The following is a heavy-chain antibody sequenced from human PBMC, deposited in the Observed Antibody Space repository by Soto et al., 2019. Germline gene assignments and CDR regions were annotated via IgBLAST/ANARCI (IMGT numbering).Heavy chain of an antibody. V-gene: IGHV4-34*01. D-gene: IGHD6-25*01. CDR3: ASRYSSGFYGMDV. Sequence: QVQLQQWGAGLLKPSETLSLPCAVYGGSFSGYLWSWIRQPPGKGLEWIGEINHSGSTYYNPSLESRVTISVDTSKNQFSLKLSSVTAADTAVYYCASRYSSGFYGMDVWGQGTTVTVSS. CDR2: INHSGST. J-gene: IGHJ6*02. CDR1: GGSFSGYL.